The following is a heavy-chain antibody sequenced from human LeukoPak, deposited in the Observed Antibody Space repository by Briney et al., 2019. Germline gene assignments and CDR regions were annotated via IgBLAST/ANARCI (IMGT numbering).Heavy chain of an antibody. Sequence: GGSLRLSCAASGFTFSSYSMNWVRQAPGKGLEWVSSISSSSSCIYYADSVKGRFTISRDNAKNSLYLQMNSLRAEDTAVYYCGKDADIAGGWLLDYWGQGTLVTVSS. J-gene: IGHJ4*02. CDR2: ISSSSSCI. V-gene: IGHV3-21*01. CDR1: GFTFSSYS. D-gene: IGHD5-12*01. CDR3: GKDADIAGGWLLDY.